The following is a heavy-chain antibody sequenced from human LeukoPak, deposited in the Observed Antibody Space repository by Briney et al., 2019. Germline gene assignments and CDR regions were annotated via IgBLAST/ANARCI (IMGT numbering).Heavy chain of an antibody. D-gene: IGHD2-15*01. J-gene: IGHJ4*02. V-gene: IGHV4-4*02. CDR2: IDHSGST. CDR1: GGSISSSNW. CDR3: ARGPALGYCSGGSCYWLDY. Sequence: PSGTLSLTCAVSGGSISSSNWWRWVRQPPGKGLEWMGEIDHSGSTNYNPSHKNRVTISVDKSKNQFSLKLSSVTAADTAVYYCARGPALGYCSGGSCYWLDYWGQGPLVTVSS.